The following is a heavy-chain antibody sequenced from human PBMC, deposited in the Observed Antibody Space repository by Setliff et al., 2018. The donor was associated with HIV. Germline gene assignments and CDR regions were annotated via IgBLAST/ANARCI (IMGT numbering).Heavy chain of an antibody. CDR1: GGSISGYF. J-gene: IGHJ4*02. V-gene: IGHV4-59*01. D-gene: IGHD1-26*01. Sequence: SETLSLTCTVSGGSISGYFWNWIRQPPGKGLEWIGYIYHSGNTNYNPSLESRVSISVDTSKNRFSLKLSSVTAADTAVYYCARGDTRNYYGGDYFDYWGQGSLVTVSS. CDR2: IYHSGNT. CDR3: ARGDTRNYYGGDYFDY.